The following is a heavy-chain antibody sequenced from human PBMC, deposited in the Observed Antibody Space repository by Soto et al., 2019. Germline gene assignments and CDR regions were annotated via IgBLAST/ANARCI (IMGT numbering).Heavy chain of an antibody. CDR3: ARGLLWFGELSDNWFDP. V-gene: IGHV1-18*01. J-gene: IGHJ5*02. Sequence: ASVKVSCKASGYTFTNYGFSWVRQAPGQGLEWMGWISGYNGNTNYAQKLQGRVTMTTDTSTSTAYMELRSLRSDDTAVYYCARGLLWFGELSDNWFDPWGQGTLVTVSS. D-gene: IGHD3-10*01. CDR1: GYTFTNYG. CDR2: ISGYNGNT.